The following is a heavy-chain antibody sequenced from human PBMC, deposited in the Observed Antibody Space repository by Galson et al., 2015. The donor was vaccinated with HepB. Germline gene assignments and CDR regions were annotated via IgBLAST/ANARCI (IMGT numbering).Heavy chain of an antibody. V-gene: IGHV3-49*03. Sequence: SLRLSCAASGFTFGDYAMSWFRQAPGKGLEWVGFIRSKAYGGTTEYAASVKGRFTISRDDSKSIAYLQMNSLKTEDTAVYYCTRVLVVVVAATRNAFEIWGQGTMVTVSS. D-gene: IGHD2-15*01. CDR3: TRVLVVVVAATRNAFEI. J-gene: IGHJ3*02. CDR1: GFTFGDYA. CDR2: IRSKAYGGTT.